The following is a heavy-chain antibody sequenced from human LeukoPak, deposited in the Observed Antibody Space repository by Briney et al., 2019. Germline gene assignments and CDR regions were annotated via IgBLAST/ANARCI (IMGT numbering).Heavy chain of an antibody. CDR3: ARHSTTYLAFDI. CDR2: IYYSGST. J-gene: IGHJ3*02. D-gene: IGHD1-14*01. Sequence: SETLSLTCTVSGGSISSYYWSWIRQPPGKGLEWIGNIYYSGSTNYNPSLKSRVTISVDTSKSQFSLKLSSVTAADTAVYYCARHSTTYLAFDIWGQGTMVTVSS. CDR1: GGSISSYY. V-gene: IGHV4-59*08.